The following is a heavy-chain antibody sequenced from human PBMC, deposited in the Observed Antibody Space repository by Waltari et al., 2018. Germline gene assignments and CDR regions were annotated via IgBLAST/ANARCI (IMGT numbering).Heavy chain of an antibody. V-gene: IGHV3-11*06. CDR3: VRDWGGGTYTWAY. Sequence: QVQLVDSGGGLVKPGGSLSLSCEACGFTFSAAYMTWIRQAPGKGLEWISYISSSSSYTQYADSVKGRFTMSRDNAKNTVYLQMNSLRAEDTALYYCVRDWGGGTYTWAYWGQGTPVTVSS. J-gene: IGHJ4*02. CDR1: GFTFSAAY. CDR2: ISSSSSYT. D-gene: IGHD3-16*01.